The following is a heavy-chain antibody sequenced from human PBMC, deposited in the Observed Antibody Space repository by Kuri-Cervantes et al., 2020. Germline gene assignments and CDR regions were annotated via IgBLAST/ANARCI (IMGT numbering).Heavy chain of an antibody. CDR1: GGSFSGYY. V-gene: IGHV4-34*01. J-gene: IGHJ4*02. Sequence: ESLKISCAVYGGSFSGYYWSWIRHPPGKGLEWIGEINHSGSTNYNPSLKSRVTISVDTSKNQFSLKLSSVTAADTAVYYCARRVEWRLGSWLDYWGQGTLVTVSS. D-gene: IGHD3-3*01. CDR3: ARRVEWRLGSWLDY. CDR2: INHSGST.